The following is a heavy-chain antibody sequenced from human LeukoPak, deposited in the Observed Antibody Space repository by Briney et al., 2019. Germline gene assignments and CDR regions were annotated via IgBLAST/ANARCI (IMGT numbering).Heavy chain of an antibody. J-gene: IGHJ4*02. CDR1: GGTFSSYA. D-gene: IGHD3-3*01. Sequence: ASVKVSCKASGGTFSSYAISWVRQAPGQGLEWMGGIIPIFGTANYAQKFQGRVTITADESTSTAYMELSSLRSEDTAVYYCARCNYDFWSGYYYYLDYWGQGTLVTVSS. V-gene: IGHV1-69*13. CDR3: ARCNYDFWSGYYYYLDY. CDR2: IIPIFGTA.